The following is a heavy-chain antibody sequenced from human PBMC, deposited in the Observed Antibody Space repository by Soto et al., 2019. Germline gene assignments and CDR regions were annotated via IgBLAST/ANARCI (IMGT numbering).Heavy chain of an antibody. D-gene: IGHD6-6*01. CDR3: AKWKYTTSSPFDY. CDR1: EFTFSSYA. Sequence: GGSLRLSCAASEFTFSSYAMSWVRQAPGKGLEWVSTISGSGGSTYYTDSVKGRFTISRDNSKNTLSLHMNSLRAEDTAAYYCAKWKYTTSSPFDYWGPGTLVTVSS. CDR2: ISGSGGST. V-gene: IGHV3-23*01. J-gene: IGHJ4*02.